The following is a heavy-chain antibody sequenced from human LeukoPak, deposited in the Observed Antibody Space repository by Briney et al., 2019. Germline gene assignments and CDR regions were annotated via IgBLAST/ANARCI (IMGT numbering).Heavy chain of an antibody. Sequence: SQTLSLTCTVSGGSISSGGYYWSWIRQHPGKGLEWIGCIYYSGSTYYNPSLKSRVTISVDTSKNQFSLKLSSVTAADTAVYYCARGVAAASTADYWGQGTLVTVSS. CDR2: IYYSGST. D-gene: IGHD6-13*01. V-gene: IGHV4-31*03. CDR3: ARGVAAASTADY. J-gene: IGHJ4*02. CDR1: GGSISSGGYY.